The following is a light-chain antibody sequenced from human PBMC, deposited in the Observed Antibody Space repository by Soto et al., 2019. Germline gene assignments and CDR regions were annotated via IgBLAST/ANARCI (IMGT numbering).Light chain of an antibody. Sequence: DSQITQSPSTVSGSVGDRVTITCRASQTISSWLAWYQQKPGKAPKLLIYKASTLKSGVPSRFSGSGSGTEFTLTISSLQPDDFATYYCQHYNSYSEAFGQGTKVDIK. CDR1: QTISSW. J-gene: IGKJ1*01. V-gene: IGKV1-5*03. CDR2: KAS. CDR3: QHYNSYSEA.